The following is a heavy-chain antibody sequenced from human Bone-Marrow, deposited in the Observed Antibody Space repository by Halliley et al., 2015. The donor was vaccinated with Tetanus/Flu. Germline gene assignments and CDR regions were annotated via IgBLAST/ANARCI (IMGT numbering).Heavy chain of an antibody. J-gene: IGHJ3*01. Sequence: TLSLTCSISGGSVSGDYSWSWIRQPPGKGLEWIGYIYHTGNSYYNPSLTSRLTISIDRSKNQISLKLTSMTAADTAVYYCARGTLLDAFDVWGPGTRVTVSS. CDR2: IYHTGNS. CDR1: GGSVSGDYS. CDR3: ARGTLLDAFDV. V-gene: IGHV4-30-2*01.